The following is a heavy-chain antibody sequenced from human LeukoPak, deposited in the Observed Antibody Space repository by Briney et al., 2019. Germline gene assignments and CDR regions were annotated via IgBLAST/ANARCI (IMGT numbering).Heavy chain of an antibody. CDR1: GYSISSGHY. J-gene: IGHJ4*02. CDR3: ARKDPGYSGYSDFDY. Sequence: SETLSLTCTVSGYSISSGHYWGWIRQPPGKGLEWIGNIYHSGSTYYNPSLKSRVTISLDTSKNQFSLKLSSVTAADTAVYYCARKDPGYSGYSDFDYWGQGTLVTVSS. CDR2: IYHSGST. V-gene: IGHV4-38-2*02. D-gene: IGHD5-12*01.